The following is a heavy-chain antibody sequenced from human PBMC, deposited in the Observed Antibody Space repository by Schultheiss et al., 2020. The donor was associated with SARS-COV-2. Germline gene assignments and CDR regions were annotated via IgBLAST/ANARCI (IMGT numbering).Heavy chain of an antibody. V-gene: IGHV1-46*01. D-gene: IGHD3-3*01. CDR3: ARGNTQLRTWFHP. Sequence: ASVKVSCKTSGYTFTNYGINWVRKVPGRGLEWLAEINCLSGSTSYSEKFQGRLTMTRDTSTSTIFMELSSLTSDDTAVYYCARGNTQLRTWFHPWGQGTLVTVSS. J-gene: IGHJ5*02. CDR1: GYTFTNYG. CDR2: INCLSGST.